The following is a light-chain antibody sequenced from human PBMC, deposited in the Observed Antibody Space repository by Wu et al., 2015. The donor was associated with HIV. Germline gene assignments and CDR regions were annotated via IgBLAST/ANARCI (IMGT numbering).Light chain of an antibody. J-gene: IGKJ4*01. Sequence: SPGDRVTITCRRVRISGIFRPGIQQKPGKAPNLLISDASTLQSGVPSRFSASGSETDFTLTITRLQSEDFATYYCQQYYSSSVTFGGGTKVEIK. V-gene: IGKV1-8*01. CDR3: QQYYSSSVT. CDR2: DAS. CDR1: RISGI.